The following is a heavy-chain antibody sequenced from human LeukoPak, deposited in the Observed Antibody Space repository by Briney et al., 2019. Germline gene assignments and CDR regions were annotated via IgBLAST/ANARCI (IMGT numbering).Heavy chain of an antibody. V-gene: IGHV4-61*02. CDR1: GGSISSGSYY. Sequence: SQTLSLTCTVSGGSISSGSYYWSWIRQPAGKGLEWIGRIYTSGSTNYNPSLKRRVTISVATSKNQFSLKLSSVTAADTAVYYCARDRYKWELSDWGQGTLVTVSS. CDR3: ARDRYKWELSD. CDR2: IYTSGST. J-gene: IGHJ4*02. D-gene: IGHD1-26*01.